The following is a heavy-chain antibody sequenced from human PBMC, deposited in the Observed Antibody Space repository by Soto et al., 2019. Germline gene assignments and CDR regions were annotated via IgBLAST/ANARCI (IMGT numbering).Heavy chain of an antibody. D-gene: IGHD3-10*01. CDR3: ARAEMRGVIISHDAFDI. J-gene: IGHJ3*02. CDR2: IYSGGST. V-gene: IGHV3-53*01. Sequence: GGSLRLSCAASGFTVSSNYMSWVRQVPGKGLEWVSVIYSGGSTYYADSVKGRFTISRDNSKNTLYLQMNSLRAEDAAVYYCARAEMRGVIISHDAFDIWGQGAMVTVSS. CDR1: GFTVSSNY.